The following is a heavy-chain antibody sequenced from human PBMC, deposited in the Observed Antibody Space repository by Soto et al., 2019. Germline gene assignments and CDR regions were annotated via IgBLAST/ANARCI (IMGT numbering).Heavy chain of an antibody. Sequence: ETLSLTCTVSGGSISSYYWSWIRQPPGKGLEWIGYIYYSGSTNYNPSLKSRVTISVDTSKNQFSLKLSSVTAADTAVYYCARGALFELPSTMLDYWGQGTLVTVSS. J-gene: IGHJ4*02. CDR2: IYYSGST. CDR1: GGSISSYY. CDR3: ARGALFELPSTMLDY. D-gene: IGHD3-10*02. V-gene: IGHV4-59*01.